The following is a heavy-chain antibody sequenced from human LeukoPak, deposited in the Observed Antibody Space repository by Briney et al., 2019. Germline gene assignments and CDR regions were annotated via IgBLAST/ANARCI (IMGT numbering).Heavy chain of an antibody. J-gene: IGHJ4*02. CDR1: VFTVKRKY. Sequence: PGGPLRLPCAASVFTVKRKYMRWVREAPGRGREWGSNIYRGGRSYYAESLKGRFTISRDNSKNTLYLQMNSLRAEDTAVYYCARGTPPGGPYYYDSSRYLDYWGQGTLVTVSS. CDR3: ARGTPPGGPYYYDSSRYLDY. CDR2: IYRGGRS. V-gene: IGHV3-66*02. D-gene: IGHD3-22*01.